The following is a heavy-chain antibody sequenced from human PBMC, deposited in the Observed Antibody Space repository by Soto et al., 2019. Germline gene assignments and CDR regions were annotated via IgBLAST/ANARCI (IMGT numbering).Heavy chain of an antibody. CDR2: INANSGST. Sequence: ASVKVSCKASGYIFTGHYIHWVRQAPGQGLEWMGWINANSGSTTYAQKFQGRDTMTRDPSISTAYIALTSLRSDDTAVFYCATVEGVVGIWFDPGGQGPLVTVSS. J-gene: IGHJ5*02. CDR3: ATVEGVVGIWFDP. CDR1: GYIFTGHY. D-gene: IGHD2-21*01. V-gene: IGHV1-2*02.